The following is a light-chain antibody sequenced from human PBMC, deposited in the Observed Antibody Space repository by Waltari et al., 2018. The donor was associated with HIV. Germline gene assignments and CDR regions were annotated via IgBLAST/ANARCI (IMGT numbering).Light chain of an antibody. J-gene: IGLJ1*01. V-gene: IGLV2-8*01. CDR2: TVS. Sequence: QSALTQPPSASGAPGQSVTISCTGTSSDVGGYNYVSWYQQPPGKAPKLMVYTVSKRPSGVPDRFSGSKSGNTASLTVSALQAEDDADYYCSSYAGSNNYVFGTGTKVTVL. CDR1: SSDVGGYNY. CDR3: SSYAGSNNYV.